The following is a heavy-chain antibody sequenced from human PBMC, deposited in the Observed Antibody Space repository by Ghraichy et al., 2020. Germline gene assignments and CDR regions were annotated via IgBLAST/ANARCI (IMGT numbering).Heavy chain of an antibody. D-gene: IGHD3-3*01. J-gene: IGHJ4*02. Sequence: GESLNISCAASGFTFSSYAMSWVRQAPGKGLEWVSAISGSGGSTYYADSVKGRFTISRDNSKNTLYLQMNSLRAEDTAVYYCAKPTNYDFWSGYYWGQVTPILVSS. V-gene: IGHV3-23*01. CDR2: ISGSGGST. CDR3: AKPTNYDFWSGYY. CDR1: GFTFSSYA.